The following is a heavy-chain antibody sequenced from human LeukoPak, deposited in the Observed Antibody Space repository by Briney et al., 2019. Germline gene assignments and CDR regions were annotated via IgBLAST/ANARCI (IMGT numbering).Heavy chain of an antibody. V-gene: IGHV3-7*01. Sequence: GGSLRLSCAASGFTFSTPWMSWVRQAPGKGLEWVANIQQDGSAKSYVDSVKGRFTISRDNAKNSLYLQMNSLRAEDTAVYYCARFSLYDNSGYYSWLFDFWGQGTLVTVSS. J-gene: IGHJ4*02. D-gene: IGHD3-22*01. CDR3: ARFSLYDNSGYYSWLFDF. CDR2: IQQDGSAK. CDR1: GFTFSTPW.